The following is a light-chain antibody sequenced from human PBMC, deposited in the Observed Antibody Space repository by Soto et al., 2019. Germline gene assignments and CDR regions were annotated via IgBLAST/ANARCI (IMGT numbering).Light chain of an antibody. CDR2: EVS. Sequence: QSALTQPASVSGSPGQSITISCTGTSSDVGYYKYVSWYQQHPGKAPKLIIYEVSNRPSGVPNRFSDSKSGNTASLTISGLQTEDEADYFCSSFSATTTTTVVFGGGTKLTVL. J-gene: IGLJ2*01. V-gene: IGLV2-14*01. CDR1: SSDVGYYKY. CDR3: SSFSATTTTTVV.